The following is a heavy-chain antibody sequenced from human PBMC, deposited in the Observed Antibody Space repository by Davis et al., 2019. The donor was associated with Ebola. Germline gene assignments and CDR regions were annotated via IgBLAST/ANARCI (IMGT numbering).Heavy chain of an antibody. J-gene: IGHJ4*02. CDR3: ARGPTDPSGG. CDR2: IIPVFATS. D-gene: IGHD3-16*01. Sequence: SVKVSCKSSGGTFSSFAVGWVRQAPGQGLEWMGGIIPVFATSKYTQKFQGRVTITADESTSTAYMELSSLRSEDTAVYYCARGPTDPSGGWGQGTLVTVSS. CDR1: GGTFSSFA. V-gene: IGHV1-69*13.